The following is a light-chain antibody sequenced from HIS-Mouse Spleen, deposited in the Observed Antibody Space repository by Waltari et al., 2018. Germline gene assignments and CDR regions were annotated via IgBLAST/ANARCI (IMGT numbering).Light chain of an antibody. CDR2: GNS. CDR3: QSYDSSLSAHYV. Sequence: QSVLTQPPSVSGSPGQRVTISCTGSSSNIGAGYYVHWYQQLPGTAPKLLIYGNSNRTSGVPDRFSGSKSGTSASLAITGLQAEDEADYYCQSYDSSLSAHYVFGTGTKVTVL. J-gene: IGLJ1*01. V-gene: IGLV1-40*01. CDR1: SSNIGAGYY.